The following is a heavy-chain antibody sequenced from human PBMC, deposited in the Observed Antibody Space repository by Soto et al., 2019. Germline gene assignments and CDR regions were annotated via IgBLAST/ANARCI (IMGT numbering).Heavy chain of an antibody. V-gene: IGHV3-21*01. Sequence: GGSLRLSCAASGFTFSSYSMNWVRQAPGKGLEWVSSISSSSSYIYYADSVKGRFTISRDNAKNSLYLQMNSLRAEDTAVYYCARDLTTYCSSTSCYVIDYWGQGTLVTVSS. J-gene: IGHJ4*02. CDR2: ISSSSSYI. D-gene: IGHD2-2*01. CDR1: GFTFSSYS. CDR3: ARDLTTYCSSTSCYVIDY.